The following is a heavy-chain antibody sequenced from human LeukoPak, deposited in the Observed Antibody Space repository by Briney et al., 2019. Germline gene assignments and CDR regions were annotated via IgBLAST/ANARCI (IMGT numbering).Heavy chain of an antibody. CDR2: ISSSGGST. CDR3: AKGPKSLWFGELLPYYYGMDV. Sequence: GGSLRLSCAASGFTFSSYAMSWVRQAPGKGLEWVSAISSSGGSTYYADSVKGRFTISRDNSKNTLYLQMNSLRAEDTAVYYCAKGPKSLWFGELLPYYYGMDVWGQGTTVTVSS. V-gene: IGHV3-23*01. D-gene: IGHD3-10*01. J-gene: IGHJ6*02. CDR1: GFTFSSYA.